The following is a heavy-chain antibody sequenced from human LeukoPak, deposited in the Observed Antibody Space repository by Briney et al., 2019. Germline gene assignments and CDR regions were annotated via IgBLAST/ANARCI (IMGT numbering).Heavy chain of an antibody. CDR2: INPNSGGT. CDR3: ARVAVLMLYGSSFYYFDY. J-gene: IGHJ4*02. Sequence: ASVKVSCKASGYTFTDFYIHWVRQAPGQGLEWMGWINPNSGGTNYAQKFQGRATMTRDTSISTAYIELSRLRSDDTAVYYCARVAVLMLYGSSFYYFDYWGQGALVTVSS. D-gene: IGHD2-8*01. CDR1: GYTFTDFY. V-gene: IGHV1-2*02.